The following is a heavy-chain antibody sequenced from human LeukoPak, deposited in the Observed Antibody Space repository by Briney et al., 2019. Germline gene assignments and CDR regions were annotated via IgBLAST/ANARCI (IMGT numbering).Heavy chain of an antibody. D-gene: IGHD3-22*01. Sequence: GASVKVSRKASGYTFTSYGISWVRQAPGQGLEWMGWISAYNGNTNYVQKLQGRVTMTTDTSTSTAYMELRSLRSDDTAVYYCARRANSGFDAFDIWGQGTMVTVSS. CDR1: GYTFTSYG. CDR3: ARRANSGFDAFDI. CDR2: ISAYNGNT. J-gene: IGHJ3*02. V-gene: IGHV1-18*01.